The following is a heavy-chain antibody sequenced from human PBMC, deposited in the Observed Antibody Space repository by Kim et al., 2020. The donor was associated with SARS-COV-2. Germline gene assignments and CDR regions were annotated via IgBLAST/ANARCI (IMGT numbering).Heavy chain of an antibody. J-gene: IGHJ4*02. Sequence: ADSVKSRLTITRDNAKNSLYLQMHSLRAEDTAVYYCARGITMIVVEEFDYWGQGTLVTVSS. CDR3: ARGITMIVVEEFDY. V-gene: IGHV3-48*03. D-gene: IGHD3-22*01.